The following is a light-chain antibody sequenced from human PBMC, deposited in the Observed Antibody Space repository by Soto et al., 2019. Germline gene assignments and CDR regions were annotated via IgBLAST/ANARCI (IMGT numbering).Light chain of an antibody. J-gene: IGKJ5*01. V-gene: IGKV3-11*01. CDR1: QSVSSSY. CDR3: QQRNNWPPIT. CDR2: DAS. Sequence: EIVLTQSPGTLSLSPGERATLSCRASQSVSSSYLAWYQQRPGQAPRLLIYDASNRATGIPARFSGSGSGTDLTLTIDNLAPEDFAIYYCQQRNNWPPITFGQGTLLEI.